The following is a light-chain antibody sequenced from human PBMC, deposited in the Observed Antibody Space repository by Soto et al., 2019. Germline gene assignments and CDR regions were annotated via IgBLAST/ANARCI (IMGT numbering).Light chain of an antibody. CDR2: YGS. V-gene: IGKV3-15*01. J-gene: IGKJ4*01. CDR3: QQFYTWPVT. CDR1: QGIRNH. Sequence: IVMTQSPATLSVSPGERVTFSCRASQGIRNHLAWYQHKPGQAPRLLISYGSAGATGIPARFSGSGSGTEFTLTINSLQSKDFAVYSCQQFYTWPVTFGGGTKVDIK.